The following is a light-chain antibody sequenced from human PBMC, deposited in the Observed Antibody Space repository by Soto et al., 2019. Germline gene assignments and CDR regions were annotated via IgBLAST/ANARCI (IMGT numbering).Light chain of an antibody. J-gene: IGKJ5*01. V-gene: IGKV2-28*01. CDR1: QSLLHYNGNNY. CDR3: MQALQTLWT. CDR2: LGS. Sequence: IVMTQQPISLHVTHGEPASISCRSSQSLLHYNGNNYLGWYLQRPGQSPQVLIYLGSNRASGVPDRFSGSGSGTDFTLKISRVEAEDVGVHYCMQALQTLWTFGQGTRLEIK.